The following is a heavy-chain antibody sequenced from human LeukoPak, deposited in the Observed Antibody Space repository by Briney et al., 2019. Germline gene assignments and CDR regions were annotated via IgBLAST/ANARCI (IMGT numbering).Heavy chain of an antibody. V-gene: IGHV4-4*02. D-gene: IGHD3-22*01. J-gene: IGHJ6*03. CDR2: IYHSGST. CDR3: ARGYYDSSIYYYYYMDV. Sequence: SETLSLTCAVSGGSISSSNWWSWVRQPPGKGLEWIGEIYHSGSTNYNPSLKSRVTISVDKSKNQFSLKLSSVTAADTAVYYCARGYYDSSIYYYYYMDVWGKGTTVTVSS. CDR1: GGSISSSNW.